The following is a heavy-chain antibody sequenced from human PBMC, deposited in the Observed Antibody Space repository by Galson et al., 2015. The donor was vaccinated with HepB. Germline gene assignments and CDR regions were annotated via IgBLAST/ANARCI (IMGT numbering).Heavy chain of an antibody. D-gene: IGHD6-19*01. CDR1: GFSLSTSGVG. CDR3: AHIESPLIAVAGGWFDP. J-gene: IGHJ5*02. CDR2: IYWDDDK. V-gene: IGHV2-5*02. Sequence: PALVKPTQTLTLTCTFSGFSLSTSGVGVGWIRQPPGKALEWLALIYWDDDKRYSPSLKSRLTITKDTSKNQVVLTMTNMDPVDTATYYCAHIESPLIAVAGGWFDPWGQGTLVTVSS.